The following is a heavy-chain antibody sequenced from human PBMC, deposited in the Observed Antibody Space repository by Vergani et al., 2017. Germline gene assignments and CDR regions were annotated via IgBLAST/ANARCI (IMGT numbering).Heavy chain of an antibody. Sequence: QVTLKESGPALVKPTQTLTLTCTFSGFSLSTSGMRVSWIRQSPGKALEWLARIDWDDDEFYSISLKTRLTIAKDTSKNQVVLTMTNMDPVDTATYYCARASSSWNGLDSWGQGTLVTVSS. V-gene: IGHV2-70*04. J-gene: IGHJ4*02. D-gene: IGHD6-13*01. CDR2: IDWDDDE. CDR1: GFSLSTSGMR. CDR3: ARASSSWNGLDS.